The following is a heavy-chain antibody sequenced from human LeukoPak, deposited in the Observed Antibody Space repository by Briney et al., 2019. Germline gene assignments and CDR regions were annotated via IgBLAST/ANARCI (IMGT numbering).Heavy chain of an antibody. CDR1: GFIFSNYA. CDR3: APGGIVAVGTRNWFDP. CDR2: ISGSAGNT. D-gene: IGHD6-13*01. V-gene: IGHV3-23*01. Sequence: PGGSLRLSCAASGFIFSNYAMSWVRQAPGKGLEWVSGISGSAGNTYYADSVKGRFTISRDNSKNTLYLQMNSLRAEDTAVYYCAPGGIVAVGTRNWFDPWGQGTLVTVSS. J-gene: IGHJ5*02.